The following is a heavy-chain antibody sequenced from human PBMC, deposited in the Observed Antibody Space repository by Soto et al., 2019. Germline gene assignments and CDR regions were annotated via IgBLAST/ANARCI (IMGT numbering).Heavy chain of an antibody. CDR2: ISYSGST. CDR3: ARDAMTTVIPYYYYYGMDV. J-gene: IGHJ6*02. CDR1: GGSISTYY. V-gene: IGHV4-59*01. D-gene: IGHD4-17*01. Sequence: SETLSLTCTVSGGSISTYYWSWIRQPPGKGLKWIGYISYSGSTNYNPSLKSRLTISVDTSKNQFSLKLSSVTAADTAVYYCARDAMTTVIPYYYYYGMDVWGQGPTVTVSS.